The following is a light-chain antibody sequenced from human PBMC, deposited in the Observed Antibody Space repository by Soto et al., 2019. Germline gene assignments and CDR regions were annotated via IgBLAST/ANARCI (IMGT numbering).Light chain of an antibody. Sequence: QSALTQPASVSGSPGQTITISCTGTINDIGSYNYVSWYQQHPGKAPKLLIYEVTNRPSGVSYRFSGSKSGNTASLTISGLQTEDEADYYCSSYTSNSRGVFGGGTQLTVL. CDR1: INDIGSYNY. V-gene: IGLV2-14*01. CDR3: SSYTSNSRGV. CDR2: EVT. J-gene: IGLJ3*02.